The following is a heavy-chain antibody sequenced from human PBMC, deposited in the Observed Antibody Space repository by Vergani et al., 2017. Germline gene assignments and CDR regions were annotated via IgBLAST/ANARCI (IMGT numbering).Heavy chain of an antibody. V-gene: IGHV3-21*01. CDR2: ISSSSSYI. Sequence: EVQLVESGGGLVKPGGSLRLSCAASGFTFSSYSMNWVRQAPGKGLEWVSSISSSSSYIYYADSVKGRFTISRDNAKNSLYLQMNSLRAEDTAVYYCARVYCSSTSCYLDYWGRGTLVTVSS. CDR1: GFTFSSYS. D-gene: IGHD2-2*01. CDR3: ARVYCSSTSCYLDY. J-gene: IGHJ4*02.